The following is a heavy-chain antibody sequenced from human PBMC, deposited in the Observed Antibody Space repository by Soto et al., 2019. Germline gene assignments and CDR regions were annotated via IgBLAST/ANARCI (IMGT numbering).Heavy chain of an antibody. D-gene: IGHD4-17*01. V-gene: IGHV4-59*01. Sequence: SETLSLTCTVSGSSISPFYWSWIRQPPGKGLEWIGYIYYTGSTNYNPSLKSRVTLSLGTSRNQLSLKLRSVTAADTAVYYCTRVGGYYGDYPHFDYWGPGTLVTVSS. CDR1: GSSISPFY. CDR3: TRVGGYYGDYPHFDY. J-gene: IGHJ4*02. CDR2: IYYTGST.